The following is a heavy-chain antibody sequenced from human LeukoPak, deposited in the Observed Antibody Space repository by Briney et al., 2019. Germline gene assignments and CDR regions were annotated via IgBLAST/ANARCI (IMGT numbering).Heavy chain of an antibody. V-gene: IGHV1-18*01. CDR1: GYTFINYD. J-gene: IGHJ3*02. CDR3: ARGRRYGDYAAIAFDI. Sequence: GASVKVSCKASGYTFINYDINWVRQAPGQGLEWMGWISANNGNTNYALSLKGRVTMTTDTSTSTAYMEVRSLRSEDTAVYYCARGRRYGDYAAIAFDIWGQGTMVTVSS. CDR2: ISANNGNT. D-gene: IGHD4-17*01.